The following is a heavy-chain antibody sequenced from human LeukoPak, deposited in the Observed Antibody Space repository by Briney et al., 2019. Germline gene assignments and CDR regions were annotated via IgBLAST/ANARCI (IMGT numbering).Heavy chain of an antibody. CDR2: IIPILGIA. D-gene: IGHD2-2*01. V-gene: IGHV1-69*04. J-gene: IGHJ4*02. CDR3: AREKGYQLPQEFDY. CDR1: GGTFSSYA. Sequence: GASVKVSCKASGGTFSSYAISWVRQAPGQGLEWMGRIIPILGIANYAQKFQGRVTITADKSTSTAYMELSSLRSEDTAVYYCAREKGYQLPQEFDYWGQGTLVTVSS.